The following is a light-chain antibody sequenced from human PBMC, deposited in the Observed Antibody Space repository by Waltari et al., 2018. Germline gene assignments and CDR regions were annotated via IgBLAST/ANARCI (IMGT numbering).Light chain of an antibody. J-gene: IGKJ2*01. CDR3: QQYYSTPHT. Sequence: DIVITQSPKSLAVSLGERAPINCKSSQRVLDTSNNRNNLAWYQHKPGQPPRRLFYWASIREFGVPDRFRGSGSGADFTLTISSLQAEDVAVYYCQQYYSTPHTFGRGTKLEIK. CDR1: QRVLDTSNNRNN. V-gene: IGKV4-1*01. CDR2: WAS.